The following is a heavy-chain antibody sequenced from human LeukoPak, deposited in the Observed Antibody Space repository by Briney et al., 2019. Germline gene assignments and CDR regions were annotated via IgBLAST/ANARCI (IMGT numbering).Heavy chain of an antibody. CDR3: AKTKVPSYYGSGSYVDY. CDR2: ISGSTGST. Sequence: PGGSLRLSCAASGLTFSSYAMTWVRQAPGKGLEWVSAISGSTGSTYYADSVKGRFTISRDNSKNTLYLQMNNLRAEDTGIYYCAKTKVPSYYGSGSYVDYWGQGTLVTVSS. D-gene: IGHD3-10*01. V-gene: IGHV3-23*01. J-gene: IGHJ4*02. CDR1: GLTFSSYA.